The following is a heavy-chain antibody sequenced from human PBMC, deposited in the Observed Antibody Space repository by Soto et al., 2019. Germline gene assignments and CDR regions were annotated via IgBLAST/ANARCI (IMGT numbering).Heavy chain of an antibody. CDR2: TYYRSKWYN. D-gene: IGHD2-8*01. CDR1: GGSISSYY. V-gene: IGHV6-1*01. CDR3: ARLIGNSWLDS. J-gene: IGHJ5*01. Sequence: PSETLSLTCTVSGGSISSYYWSWIRQSPSRGLEWLGRTYYRSKWYNDYAVSVKGRITINPDTSNNQLSLQLNSVTPDDTAVYYCARLIGNSWLDSWGQGTLVTVSS.